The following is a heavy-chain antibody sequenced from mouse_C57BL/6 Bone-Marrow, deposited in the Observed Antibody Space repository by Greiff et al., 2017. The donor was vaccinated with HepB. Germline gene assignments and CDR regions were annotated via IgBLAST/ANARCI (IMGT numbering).Heavy chain of an antibody. V-gene: IGHV5-4*01. J-gene: IGHJ2*01. CDR2: ISDGGSYT. CDR1: GFTFSSYA. CDR3: ARDPPHFDY. Sequence: EVQVVESGGGLVKPGGSLKLSCAASGFTFSSYAMSWVRQTPEKRLEWVATISDGGSYTYYPDNVKGRFTISRDNAKNNLYLQMSHLKSEDTAMYYCARDPPHFDYWGQVTTLTVSS.